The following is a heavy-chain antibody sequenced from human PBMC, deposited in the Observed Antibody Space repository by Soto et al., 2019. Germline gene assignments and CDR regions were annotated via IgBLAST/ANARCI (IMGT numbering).Heavy chain of an antibody. CDR1: GGSIGSSSYY. Sequence: SETLSLTCSVSGGSIGSSSYYFGWIRQPPGKGLEWIGSLYYTGTTNYNSSLKSRVTISADKSRNQFSLRLSSVTAADTAVYYCARIKLTYYYDSSGYYPSGHDAFDIWGQGTMV. D-gene: IGHD3-22*01. CDR3: ARIKLTYYYDSSGYYPSGHDAFDI. V-gene: IGHV4-39*07. J-gene: IGHJ3*02. CDR2: LYYTGTT.